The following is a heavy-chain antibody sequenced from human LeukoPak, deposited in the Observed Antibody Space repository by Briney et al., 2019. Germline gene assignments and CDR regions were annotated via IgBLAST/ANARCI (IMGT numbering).Heavy chain of an antibody. J-gene: IGHJ4*02. CDR1: GFTFSSYA. D-gene: IGHD3-10*01. CDR3: ARDLGAMVRGVIFYGAFDC. V-gene: IGHV3-30*04. CDR2: ISYDGSNK. Sequence: GGSLRLSCAASGFTFSSYAMHWVRQAPGKGLEWVAVISYDGSNKYYADSVKGRFTISRDNSKNTLYLQMNSLRAEDTAVYYCARDLGAMVRGVIFYGAFDCWGQGTLVTVSS.